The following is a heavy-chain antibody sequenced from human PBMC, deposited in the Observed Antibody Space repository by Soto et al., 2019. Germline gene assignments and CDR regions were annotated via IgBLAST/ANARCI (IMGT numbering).Heavy chain of an antibody. D-gene: IGHD6-19*01. V-gene: IGHV1-8*01. CDR1: GYTFTSYD. CDR2: MNPNSGNT. Sequence: ASVKVSCKASGYTFTSYDINWVRQATGQGLEWMGWMNPNSGNTGYAQKFQGRVTMTRNTSISTAYMELSSLRSEDTAVYYCARGGYSSGWYQVATPLGYYYYGMDVWGQGTTVTVS. CDR3: ARGGYSSGWYQVATPLGYYYYGMDV. J-gene: IGHJ6*02.